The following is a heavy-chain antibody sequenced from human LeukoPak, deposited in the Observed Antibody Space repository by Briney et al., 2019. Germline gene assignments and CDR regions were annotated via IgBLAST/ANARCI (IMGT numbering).Heavy chain of an antibody. D-gene: IGHD3/OR15-3a*01. CDR1: GFTFSSYA. CDR2: ISGSGGST. Sequence: GGSLRLSCAASGFTFSSYAMSCVRQAPGKGLEWVSAISGSGGSTYYADSVKGRFTISRDNSKNTLYLQMNSLRAEDTAVYYCASGSQFSPGSRDYQYYMDVWGKGTTVTVSS. J-gene: IGHJ6*03. V-gene: IGHV3-23*01. CDR3: ASGSQFSPGSRDYQYYMDV.